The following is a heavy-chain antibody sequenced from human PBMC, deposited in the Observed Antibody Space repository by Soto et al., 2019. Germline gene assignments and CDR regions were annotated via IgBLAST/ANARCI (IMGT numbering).Heavy chain of an antibody. V-gene: IGHV3-30-3*01. CDR3: ARDSSSYFYYGMDV. J-gene: IGHJ6*02. CDR2: ISNDGSNK. CDR1: VFTFSNYA. Sequence: QVQLVESGGGVVQPGRSLRLSCAASVFTFSNYAMHWVRQAPGKGLEWVAVISNDGSNKYHADSVKARFKMSRDNSKNTLYLQINSMRAEDTAIYYCARDSSSYFYYGMDVWGQGTTVTVSS. D-gene: IGHD6-6*01.